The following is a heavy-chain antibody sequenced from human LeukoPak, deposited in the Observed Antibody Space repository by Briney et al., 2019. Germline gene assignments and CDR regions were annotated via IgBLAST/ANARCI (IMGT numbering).Heavy chain of an antibody. Sequence: PGGSLRLSCTASKFTFSVYGMQWVREAPGKGLGWVAVISSDGSIKVYAGSVKGGFTLSRENSIHTVDLQINRLRPEDTPVYHCVKDYHSRGFGAYFDYWGQGTLVTLSS. CDR2: ISSDGSIK. D-gene: IGHD3-3*01. V-gene: IGHV3-30*18. CDR1: KFTFSVYG. J-gene: IGHJ4*02. CDR3: VKDYHSRGFGAYFDY.